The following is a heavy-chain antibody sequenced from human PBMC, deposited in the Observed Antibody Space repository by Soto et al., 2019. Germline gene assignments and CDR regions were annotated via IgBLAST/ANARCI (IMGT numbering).Heavy chain of an antibody. CDR3: ARVLMGATNPLV. D-gene: IGHD1-26*01. CDR2: INHTGGS. V-gene: IGHV4-34*01. J-gene: IGHJ4*02. CDR1: GGSFSGYY. Sequence: SETLSLTCAVSGGSFSGYYWSWVRQTPGKGLEWIGDINHTGGSNYNPSLKSRVMISVDTAKTQFSLNVNSVTAADTAMYYCARVLMGATNPLVWGPGTLVTVSS.